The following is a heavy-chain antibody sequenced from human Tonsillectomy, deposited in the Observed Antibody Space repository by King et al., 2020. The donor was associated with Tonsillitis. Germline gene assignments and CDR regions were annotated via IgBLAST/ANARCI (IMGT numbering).Heavy chain of an antibody. CDR3: ARVFILLPGADAFDI. V-gene: IGHV1-2*02. CDR2: INPNSGGT. D-gene: IGHD3-22*01. CDR1: GYTFTGYY. J-gene: IGHJ3*02. Sequence: VQLVQSGAEVKKPGASVKVSCKASGYTFTGYYMHWVRQAPGQGLEWMGWINPNSGGTNYAQKFQGRVTMTRDTSISTAYMELSRLRSDDTAVYYCARVFILLPGADAFDIWGQGTMVTVSS.